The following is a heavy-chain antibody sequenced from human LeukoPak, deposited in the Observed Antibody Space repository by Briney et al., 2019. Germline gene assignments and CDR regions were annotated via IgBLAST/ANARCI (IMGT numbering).Heavy chain of an antibody. CDR3: ARGEVAVAGYYYYGMDV. Sequence: SETLSLTCTVSGGSISSHYWSWIRQPPGKGLEWIGYIYYSGSTNCNPSLKSRVTISVDTSKNQFSLKLSSVTAADTAVYYCARGEVAVAGYYYYGMDVWGQGTTVTVSS. J-gene: IGHJ6*02. D-gene: IGHD6-19*01. CDR1: GGSISSHY. CDR2: IYYSGST. V-gene: IGHV4-59*11.